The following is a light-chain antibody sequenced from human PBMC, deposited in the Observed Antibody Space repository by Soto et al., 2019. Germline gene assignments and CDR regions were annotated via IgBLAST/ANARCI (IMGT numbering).Light chain of an antibody. Sequence: HSVLTQPPSASGSPGESVSVSFTVSKNDIGVYDFVSWYQHHPGKAPRLIIYEVVQRPSGVPDRFSGSKSGNTASLTVSGLQAADEADYFCKSYAGSNTYVFGSGTKV. CDR1: KNDIGVYDF. J-gene: IGLJ1*01. V-gene: IGLV2-8*01. CDR2: EVV. CDR3: KSYAGSNTYV.